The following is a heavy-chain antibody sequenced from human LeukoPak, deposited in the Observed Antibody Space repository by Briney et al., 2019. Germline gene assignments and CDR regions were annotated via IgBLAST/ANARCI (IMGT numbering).Heavy chain of an antibody. J-gene: IGHJ4*02. V-gene: IGHV3-23*01. CDR3: AKDRNAWPTNFDS. CDR2: ISSSGGTT. Sequence: GGSVSLSCAAYGFTFSTYSVNWVRQAAGKGLEWVSAISSSGGTTYYADSVKGRFSISRDNSKNALYLRMNSLRAEDTAIYYCAKDRNAWPTNFDSWGQGTLVTVSA. CDR1: GFTFSTYS. D-gene: IGHD5-24*01.